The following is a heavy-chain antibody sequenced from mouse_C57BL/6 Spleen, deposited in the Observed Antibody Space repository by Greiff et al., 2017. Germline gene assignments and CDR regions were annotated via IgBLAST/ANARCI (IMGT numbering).Heavy chain of an antibody. D-gene: IGHD1-1*01. CDR2: INPNNGGT. CDR1: GYTFTDYY. Sequence: VQLKQSGPELVKPGASVKISCKASGYTFTDYYMNWVKQSHGKSLEWIGDINPNNGGTSYNQKFKGKATLTVDKSSSTAYMELRSLTSEDSAVYYCAFYGYYAMDYWGQGTSVTVSS. J-gene: IGHJ4*01. V-gene: IGHV1-26*01. CDR3: AFYGYYAMDY.